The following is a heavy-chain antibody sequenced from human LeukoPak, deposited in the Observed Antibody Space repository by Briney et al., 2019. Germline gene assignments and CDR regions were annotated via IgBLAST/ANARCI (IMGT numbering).Heavy chain of an antibody. D-gene: IGHD3-22*01. CDR1: GGSFSGYY. J-gene: IGHJ4*02. Sequence: SETLSLTCAAYGGSFSGYYWSWIRQPPGKGLEWIGEINHSGSTNYNPSLKSRVTISVDTSKNQFSLKLSSVTAADTAVYYCASLRRANYYDSSGYYPSIWGQGTLVTVSS. CDR2: INHSGST. V-gene: IGHV4-34*01. CDR3: ASLRRANYYDSSGYYPSI.